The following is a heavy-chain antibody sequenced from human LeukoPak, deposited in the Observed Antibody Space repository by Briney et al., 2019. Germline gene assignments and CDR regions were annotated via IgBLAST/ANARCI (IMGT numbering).Heavy chain of an antibody. Sequence: ASVKVSCKTSGYNFPGYDIHWVRQAPGHGPEWMGLINPNNGGTEYAQRFQGRVTMTRDTSISTAFMELSGLRSDDTAVYYCARDDGPQHGYWGQGTLVTVSS. CDR3: ARDDGPQHGY. CDR2: INPNNGGT. J-gene: IGHJ4*02. V-gene: IGHV1-2*02. CDR1: GYNFPGYD.